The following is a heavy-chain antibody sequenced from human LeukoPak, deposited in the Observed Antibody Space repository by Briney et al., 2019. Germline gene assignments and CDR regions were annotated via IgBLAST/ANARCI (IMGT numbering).Heavy chain of an antibody. CDR1: GGTFRSHA. V-gene: IGHV1-69*13. J-gene: IGHJ4*02. CDR2: IIPIFGTA. Sequence: VNVSFKGSGGTFRSHAISWVGPAPGQGVEWMGGIIPIFGTANYAQKFQGRVTITADESTSTAYMELSSLRSEDTAVYYCARDLTSHYFDYWGQGTLVTVSS. CDR3: ARDLTSHYFDY. D-gene: IGHD2-2*01.